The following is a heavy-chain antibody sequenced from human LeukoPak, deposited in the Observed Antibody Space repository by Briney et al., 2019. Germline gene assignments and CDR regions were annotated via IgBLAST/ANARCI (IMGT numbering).Heavy chain of an antibody. D-gene: IGHD1-26*01. V-gene: IGHV1-18*01. J-gene: IGHJ4*02. CDR2: ISAYNGNT. CDR1: GYTFTSYG. CDR3: ARDFNGYSGSYYLLGFDFDY. Sequence: GASVRVSCKASGYTFTSYGISWVRQAPGQGLEWMGWISAYNGNTNYAQKLQGRVTMTTDTSTSTAYMELRSLRSGDTAVYYCARDFNGYSGSYYLLGFDFDYWGQGTLVTVSS.